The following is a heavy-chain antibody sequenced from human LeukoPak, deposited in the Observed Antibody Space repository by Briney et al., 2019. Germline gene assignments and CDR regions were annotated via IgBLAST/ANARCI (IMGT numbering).Heavy chain of an antibody. Sequence: PGGSLRLSCAASGFTFSDYYMSWIRQAPGKGLEWVSYISSSGSTIYYADSVKGRFTISRDNAKNSLYLQMNSLRAEDTAVYYCAKCPIAVAGPDYFDYWGQGTLVTVSS. J-gene: IGHJ4*02. CDR2: ISSSGSTI. V-gene: IGHV3-11*01. CDR3: AKCPIAVAGPDYFDY. D-gene: IGHD6-19*01. CDR1: GFTFSDYY.